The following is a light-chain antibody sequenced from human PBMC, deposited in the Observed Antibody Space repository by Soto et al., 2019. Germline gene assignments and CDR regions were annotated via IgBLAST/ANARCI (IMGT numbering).Light chain of an antibody. CDR3: QQYDNLPFT. Sequence: DIQMTQSPSSLSASVGDRVTITCQASQDIVKYLNWYQQKPGKAPKLLINDASTLERGVPPKFSGSGSGTDFTFTISTLQPEDITTYFCQQYDNLPFTFGPGTKVDIK. CDR2: DAS. CDR1: QDIVKY. V-gene: IGKV1-33*01. J-gene: IGKJ3*01.